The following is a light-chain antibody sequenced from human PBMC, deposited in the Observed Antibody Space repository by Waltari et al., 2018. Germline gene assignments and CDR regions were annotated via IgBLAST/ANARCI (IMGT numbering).Light chain of an antibody. V-gene: IGKV4-1*01. CDR1: QSVLYSSNNKNY. CDR3: QQYYSTPYT. Sequence: DIVMTQSPDSLAVSLGERATINCKSSQSVLYSSNNKNYLAWYQQKPGQPPKLRIYWASTRESGVPDRFSGSGSGTDFTLTISSLQAEDVAVYYCQQYYSTPYTFGRGTKLEIK. CDR2: WAS. J-gene: IGKJ2*01.